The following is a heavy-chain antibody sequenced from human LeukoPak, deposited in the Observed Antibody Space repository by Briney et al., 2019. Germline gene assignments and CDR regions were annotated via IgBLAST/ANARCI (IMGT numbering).Heavy chain of an antibody. CDR1: GGYISSYY. J-gene: IGHJ5*02. CDR2: IYYSGNT. V-gene: IGHV4-59*12. CDR3: ARDHGQEPTTGEYNWFDP. D-gene: IGHD3-16*01. Sequence: SETLSLTCTVSGGYISSYYWSWIRQPPGKGLEWIGYIYYSGNTNYNPSLKSRVTISVDTSKNQFFLKLSSVTAADTAVYYCARDHGQEPTTGEYNWFDPWGQGTLVTVSS.